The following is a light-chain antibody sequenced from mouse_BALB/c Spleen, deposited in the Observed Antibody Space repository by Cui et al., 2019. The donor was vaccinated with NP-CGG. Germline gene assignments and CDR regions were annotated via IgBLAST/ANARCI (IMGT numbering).Light chain of an antibody. Sequence: PVVAQESAPTTSPGEAVTLTCRSSTGAVTTSNNANWVQEKPDDLFTGLIGGTNNRAPGVPARFSGSLMGDKAALTITGAQTDDEAIYFCALLYSNRSWVFGGGTKLTVL. CDR2: GTN. J-gene: IGLJ1*01. CDR1: TGAVTTSNN. V-gene: IGLV1*01. CDR3: ALLYSNRSWV.